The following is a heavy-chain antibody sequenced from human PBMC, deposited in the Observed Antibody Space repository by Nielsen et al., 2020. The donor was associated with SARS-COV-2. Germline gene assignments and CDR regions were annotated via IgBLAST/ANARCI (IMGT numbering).Heavy chain of an antibody. CDR1: GSGFTNSW. J-gene: IGHJ4*02. CDR2: IDARGSYN. CDR3: ATHWPSNSYSDS. V-gene: IGHV5-10-1*01. Sequence: GESLKISCMRPGSGFTNSWINWVRQTSGKGLEWIGRIDARGSYNIYSPSFKGHATMSVDRSRSTAYLQWNSLEASDTATIYCATHWPSNSYSDSWGQGTRVTVSS. D-gene: IGHD4-11*01.